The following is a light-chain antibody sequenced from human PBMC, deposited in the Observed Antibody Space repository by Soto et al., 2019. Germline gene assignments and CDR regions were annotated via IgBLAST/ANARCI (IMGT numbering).Light chain of an antibody. V-gene: IGKV3-20*01. CDR1: QSVSSNY. CDR2: GAS. CDR3: QQYGSSRWT. J-gene: IGKJ1*01. Sequence: EIVLTQSPGTLSLSPGERVTLSCRASQSVSSNYLAWYQQKPGQAPRLLIYGASSRATGIPDRFSGSGSETDFTLTISRLEPEDFAVYYCQQYGSSRWTFGQGTKVDIK.